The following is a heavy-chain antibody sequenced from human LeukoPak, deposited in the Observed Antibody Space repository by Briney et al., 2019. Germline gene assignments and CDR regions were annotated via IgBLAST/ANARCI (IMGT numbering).Heavy chain of an antibody. CDR3: VRLYKIEGADL. CDR2: IRNDGTTT. J-gene: IGHJ2*01. Sequence: PGGSLRLSCAAPGFTFSTYWMHWVRQTPGKGLVWVSSIRNDGTTTNYADSVKGRFTIPRDNAKNTLYLQMNSLRAEDTAVYYCVRLYKIEGADLWGRGTLVTVSS. V-gene: IGHV3-74*01. D-gene: IGHD1-14*01. CDR1: GFTFSTYW.